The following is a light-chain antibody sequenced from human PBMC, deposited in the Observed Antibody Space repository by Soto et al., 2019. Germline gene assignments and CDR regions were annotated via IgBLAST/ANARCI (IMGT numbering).Light chain of an antibody. V-gene: IGKV3-11*01. Sequence: IMFPQTPARLTFSPWERSTPSRRASQSVSSYLAWYQQRPGQAPRLLIYGASNRATGIPARFSGSGSGTDFTLTISRLEPEDFTVYCCQQDGRLTLNFGQGTRLEI. CDR3: QQDGRLTLN. J-gene: IGKJ5*01. CDR1: QSVSSY. CDR2: GAS.